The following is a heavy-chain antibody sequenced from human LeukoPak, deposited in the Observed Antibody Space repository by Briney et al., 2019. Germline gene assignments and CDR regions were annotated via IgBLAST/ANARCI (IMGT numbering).Heavy chain of an antibody. V-gene: IGHV4-34*01. CDR3: ARADIVVVPAAILDSYYFDY. D-gene: IGHD2-2*01. CDR2: INHNGST. J-gene: IGHJ4*02. CDR1: GGSFSGYY. Sequence: PSETQSLTCAVYGGSFSGYYWSWIRQPPGKGLEWIGEINHNGSTNYNPSLKSRVTISVDTSKNQFSLKLSSVTAADTAVYYCARADIVVVPAAILDSYYFDYWGQGTLVTVSS.